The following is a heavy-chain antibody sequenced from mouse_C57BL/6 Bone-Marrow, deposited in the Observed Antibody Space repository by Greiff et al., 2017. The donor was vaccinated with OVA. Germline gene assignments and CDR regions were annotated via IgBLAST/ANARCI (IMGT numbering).Heavy chain of an antibody. CDR2: IWGGGST. J-gene: IGHJ4*01. CDR3: AKQDGCYAMDY. D-gene: IGHD2-3*01. Sequence: VQLVESGPGLVAPSQSLSITCTVSGYSLTSYGVDWVRQPPGKGLEWLGVIWGGGSTNYNSALMSRLSISKDNSKSQVFLKMHSLQTYDTAVFYCAKQDGCYAMDYWGQGTSVTVSS. CDR1: GYSLTSYG. V-gene: IGHV2-9*01.